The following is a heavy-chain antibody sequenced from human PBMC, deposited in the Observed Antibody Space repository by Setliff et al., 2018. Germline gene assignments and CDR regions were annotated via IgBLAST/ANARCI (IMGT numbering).Heavy chain of an antibody. Sequence: GASVKVSCKASGYTFNNYGITWVRQAPGQGLEWMGWINNYSFKTTYPQKFLDRVTMTTDTSATTAYMELKNLRSDDTAVYYCARDLNRWFGEFAFDIWGQGTMVTVSS. CDR2: INNYSFKT. CDR1: GYTFNNYG. D-gene: IGHD3-10*01. V-gene: IGHV1-18*01. J-gene: IGHJ3*02. CDR3: ARDLNRWFGEFAFDI.